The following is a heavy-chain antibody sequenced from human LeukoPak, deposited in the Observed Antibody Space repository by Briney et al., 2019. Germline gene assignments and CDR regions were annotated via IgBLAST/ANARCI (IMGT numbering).Heavy chain of an antibody. CDR1: GGSISSSSYY. CDR3: ARDGEGGSFDY. V-gene: IGHV4-39*07. CDR2: IYYSGST. Sequence: HPSETLSLPCTVSGGSISSSSYYWGWIRQPPGKGLEWIGSIYYSGSTYYNPSLKSRVTISVDTSKNQFSLKLSSVAAADTAVYYCARDGEGGSFDYWGQGTLVTVSS. J-gene: IGHJ4*02. D-gene: IGHD7-27*01.